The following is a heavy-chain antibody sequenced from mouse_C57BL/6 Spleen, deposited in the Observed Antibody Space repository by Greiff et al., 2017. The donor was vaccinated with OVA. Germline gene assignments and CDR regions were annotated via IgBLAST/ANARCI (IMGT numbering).Heavy chain of an antibody. J-gene: IGHJ2*01. CDR2: ISYSGST. Sequence: EVQLVESGPGMVKPSQSLSLTCTVTGYSITSGYDWHWIRHFPGNKLEWMGYISYSGSTNYNPSLKSRISITHDTSKNHFFLKLNSVTTEDTATYYCARTTAQHYFDYWGQGTTLTVSS. V-gene: IGHV3-1*01. D-gene: IGHD3-2*02. CDR3: ARTTAQHYFDY. CDR1: GYSITSGYD.